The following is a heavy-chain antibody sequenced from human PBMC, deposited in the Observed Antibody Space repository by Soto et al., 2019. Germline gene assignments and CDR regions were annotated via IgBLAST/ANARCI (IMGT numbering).Heavy chain of an antibody. J-gene: IGHJ4*02. Sequence: EVQLLESGGGLVQPGGSLRLSCAGSGFTFSNYAMSWVRQAPGKGLEWVSGISAGGGSTNYADSVKGRFTISRDNSKNTLYLQMNSLRADDTAVYYCAKTDAYYTGYFDYWGQGTLLTVSS. CDR1: GFTFSNYA. V-gene: IGHV3-23*01. CDR3: AKTDAYYTGYFDY. CDR2: ISAGGGST. D-gene: IGHD1-26*01.